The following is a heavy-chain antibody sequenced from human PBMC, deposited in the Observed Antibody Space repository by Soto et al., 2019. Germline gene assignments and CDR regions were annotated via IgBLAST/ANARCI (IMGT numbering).Heavy chain of an antibody. J-gene: IGHJ4*02. CDR3: ARYSGSYWHYLDF. CDR1: GCSFASHW. CDR2: IYPGDSDT. V-gene: IGHV5-51*01. Sequence: PGESLKICCKGSGCSFASHWVAWVRQMPEKGLEWIGTIYPGDSDTKYSPAFRGQVTISADTSVSTAYLQWRSLEATDSAIYYCARYSGSYWHYLDFWGQGTLVTVSS. D-gene: IGHD1-26*01.